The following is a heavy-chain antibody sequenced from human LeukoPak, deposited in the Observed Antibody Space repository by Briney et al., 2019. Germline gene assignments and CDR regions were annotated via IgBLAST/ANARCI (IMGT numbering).Heavy chain of an antibody. D-gene: IGHD6-13*01. V-gene: IGHV1-18*01. Sequence: GASVKVSCKASGYTFTSYGISWVRQAPGKGLEWMGWISAYNGNTNYAQKLQGRVTMTTDTSTSTAYMELRSLRSDDTAVYYCARDRAAAAGDAFDVWGQGTMVTVSS. CDR2: ISAYNGNT. J-gene: IGHJ3*01. CDR3: ARDRAAAAGDAFDV. CDR1: GYTFTSYG.